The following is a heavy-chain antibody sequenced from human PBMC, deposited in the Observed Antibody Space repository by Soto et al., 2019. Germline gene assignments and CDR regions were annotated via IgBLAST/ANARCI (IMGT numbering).Heavy chain of an antibody. Sequence: PGGSLRLSCAASGFNFSSYAMSGVRQAPGKGLEWVSAISGSGGSTYYADSVKGRFTISRDNSKNTLYLQMNSLRAEDTAVYYCAYSSTPFDYWGQGALVTVSS. J-gene: IGHJ4*02. CDR2: ISGSGGST. V-gene: IGHV3-23*01. D-gene: IGHD6-13*01. CDR1: GFNFSSYA. CDR3: AYSSTPFDY.